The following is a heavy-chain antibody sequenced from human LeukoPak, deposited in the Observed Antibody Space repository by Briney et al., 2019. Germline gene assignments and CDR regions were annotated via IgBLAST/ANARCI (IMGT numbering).Heavy chain of an antibody. V-gene: IGHV1-8*01. Sequence: ASVKVSCKASGYTFTSYDINWVRQATGQGLEWMGWMNPNSGNTGYAQKFQGRVTMTRNTSISTAYMELSSLRSEDTAVYYCARGLSSSWYWWESISCGSGSRFDYWGQGTLVTVSS. CDR3: ARGLSSSWYWWESISCGSGSRFDY. CDR1: GYTFTSYD. D-gene: IGHD6-13*01. CDR2: MNPNSGNT. J-gene: IGHJ4*02.